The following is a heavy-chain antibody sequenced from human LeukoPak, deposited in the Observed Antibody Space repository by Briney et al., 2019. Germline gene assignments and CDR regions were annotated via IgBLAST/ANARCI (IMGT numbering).Heavy chain of an antibody. V-gene: IGHV1-2*02. CDR3: GRGADFWSGYNDY. J-gene: IGHJ4*02. CDR1: GYSFAGYH. CDR2: VNPNGGDP. D-gene: IGHD3-3*01. Sequence: ASVNVSFKSSGYSFAGYHMHWVRQAPGQGLDWMGWVNPNGGDPNYGQKFQGRVTMTRDTSVSTAYMELSGLRSDDTAVYYCGRGADFWSGYNDYWGQGTLVSVSS.